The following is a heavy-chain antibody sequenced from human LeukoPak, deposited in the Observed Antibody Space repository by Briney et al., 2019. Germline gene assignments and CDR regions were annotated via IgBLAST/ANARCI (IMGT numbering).Heavy chain of an antibody. CDR3: TTLGFDP. Sequence: GGSLRLSCAASGSTFSNAWMSWVRQAPGKGLEWVGRIKSRTGGGTTDYAAPVKGRFTISRDDSKNTLYLQMNSLKTEDTAVYYCTTLGFDPWGQGTLVTVPS. V-gene: IGHV3-15*01. CDR2: IKSRTGGGTT. J-gene: IGHJ5*02. CDR1: GSTFSNAW.